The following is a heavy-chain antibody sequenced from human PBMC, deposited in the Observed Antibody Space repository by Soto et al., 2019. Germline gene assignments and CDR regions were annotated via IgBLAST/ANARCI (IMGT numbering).Heavy chain of an antibody. Sequence: SETLSLTCTVSGGSISSYYWSWIRQPPGKGLEWIGYIYYSGSTNYNPSLKSRVTISVDTSKNQFSLKLSSVTAADTAVYYCARIRQRMDVDYGGYIDYWGQGTLVTVSS. CDR3: ARIRQRMDVDYGGYIDY. CDR1: GGSISSYY. J-gene: IGHJ4*02. V-gene: IGHV4-59*12. CDR2: IYYSGST. D-gene: IGHD4-17*01.